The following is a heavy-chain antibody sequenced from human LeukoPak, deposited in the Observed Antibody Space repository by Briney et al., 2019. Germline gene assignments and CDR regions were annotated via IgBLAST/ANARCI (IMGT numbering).Heavy chain of an antibody. D-gene: IGHD1-20*01. V-gene: IGHV5-10-1*01. Sequence: GESLKISCKGSGYSFTSYWISWVRQMPGKGLEWMGRIDPSDSYTNYSPSFQGHVTISADKSISTAYLQWSSLKASDTAMYYCARRWVGDGITGTSAAFDIWGQGTMVTVSS. CDR1: GYSFTSYW. J-gene: IGHJ3*02. CDR3: ARRWVGDGITGTSAAFDI. CDR2: IDPSDSYT.